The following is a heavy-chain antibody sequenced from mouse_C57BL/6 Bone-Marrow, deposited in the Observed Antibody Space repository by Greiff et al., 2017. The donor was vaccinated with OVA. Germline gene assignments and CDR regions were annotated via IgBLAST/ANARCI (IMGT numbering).Heavy chain of an antibody. D-gene: IGHD1-1*01. CDR2: IYPRSGNT. CDR1: GYTFTSYG. Sequence: QVHVKQSGAELARPGASVKLSCKASGYTFTSYGISWVKQRTGQGLEWIGEIYPRSGNTYYNEKFKGKATLTADKSSSTAYMELRSLTSEDSAVYFCARYYYGSSFPWFAYWGQGTLVTVSA. V-gene: IGHV1-81*01. J-gene: IGHJ3*01. CDR3: ARYYYGSSFPWFAY.